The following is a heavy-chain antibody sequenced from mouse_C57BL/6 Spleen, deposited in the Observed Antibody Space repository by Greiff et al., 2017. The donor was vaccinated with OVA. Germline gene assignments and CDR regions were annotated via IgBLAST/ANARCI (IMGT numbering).Heavy chain of an antibody. CDR1: GYTFTNYW. V-gene: IGHV1-63*01. CDR3: ARGGITEGFAY. CDR2: IYPGGGYT. J-gene: IGHJ3*01. Sequence: QVQLQQSGAELVRPGPSVKMSCKASGYTFTNYWIGWAKQRPGHGLEWIGDIYPGGGYTNYNEKFKGKATLTADKSSSTAYMQFSSLTSEDSAIYYCARGGITEGFAYWGQGTLVTVSA.